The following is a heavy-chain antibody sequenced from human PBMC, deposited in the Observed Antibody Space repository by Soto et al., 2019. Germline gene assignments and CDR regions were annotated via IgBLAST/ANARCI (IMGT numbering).Heavy chain of an antibody. CDR3: ARDRRDTAMVLSLDY. CDR1: GYTFTSYG. V-gene: IGHV1-18*01. CDR2: ISPNIGKT. Sequence: ASVKVSCKASGYTFTSYGISWVRQAPGQGLEWMGRISPNIGKTNYAQELQGRVTMTTDTSTSTAYMELRSLRSDDTAVYYCARDRRDTAMVLSLDYWGQGTLVTVSS. J-gene: IGHJ4*02. D-gene: IGHD5-18*01.